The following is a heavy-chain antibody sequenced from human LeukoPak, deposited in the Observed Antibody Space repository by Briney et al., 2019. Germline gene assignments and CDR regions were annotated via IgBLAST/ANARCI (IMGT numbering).Heavy chain of an antibody. J-gene: IGHJ4*02. CDR2: ISSSNNYI. V-gene: IGHV3-21*01. D-gene: IGHD6-13*01. Sequence: GGSLRLSCALSGFPLSSYSMNWVRQAPGKGLEWVSSISSSNNYIYYADSGKGRFTISRDNAKNSLYLQMNSLRAEDTAVYYCARVGELAPIDYWGRGILVTVSS. CDR1: GFPLSSYS. CDR3: ARVGELAPIDY.